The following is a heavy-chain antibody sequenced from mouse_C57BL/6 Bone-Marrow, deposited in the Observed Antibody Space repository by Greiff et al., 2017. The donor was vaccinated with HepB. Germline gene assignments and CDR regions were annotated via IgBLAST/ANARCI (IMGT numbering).Heavy chain of an antibody. Sequence: EVKLMESGGGLVKPGGSLKLSCAASGFTFSDYGMHWVRQAPEKGLEWVAYIRSGSSTIYYADTVKGRFTISRDNAKNTLFLQMTSLRSEDTAMYYCARTDSSGYVFDYWGQGTTLTVSS. J-gene: IGHJ2*01. V-gene: IGHV5-17*01. D-gene: IGHD3-2*02. CDR2: IRSGSSTI. CDR1: GFTFSDYG. CDR3: ARTDSSGYVFDY.